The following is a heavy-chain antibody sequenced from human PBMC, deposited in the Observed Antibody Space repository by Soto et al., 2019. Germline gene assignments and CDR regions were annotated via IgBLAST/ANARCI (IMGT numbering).Heavy chain of an antibody. CDR2: INHSGST. J-gene: IGHJ4*02. Sequence: SETLSLTCAVYGGSFSGYYWSWIRQPPGKGLEWIGEINHSGSTNYNPSLKSRVTISVDTSKNQFSLKLSSVTAADTAVYYCARGAPRVGATFGVLDYWGQGTLVTVSS. D-gene: IGHD1-26*01. V-gene: IGHV4-34*01. CDR1: GGSFSGYY. CDR3: ARGAPRVGATFGVLDY.